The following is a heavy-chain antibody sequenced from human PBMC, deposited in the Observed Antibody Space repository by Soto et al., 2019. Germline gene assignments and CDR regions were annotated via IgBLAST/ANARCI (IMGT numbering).Heavy chain of an antibody. Sequence: QITLKESGPTLVKPTETLTLTCTFSGFSLTSRGVGVGWIRQPPGKALEWLAFIYWDDDKRYRPSLKRRLTITKDTSKNQVVLTMTNMDPMDTAKYYCIHRRSGSYYNYWGQGTLVTVSS. CDR1: GFSLTSRGVG. CDR2: IYWDDDK. D-gene: IGHD1-26*01. CDR3: IHRRSGSYYNY. V-gene: IGHV2-5*02. J-gene: IGHJ4*02.